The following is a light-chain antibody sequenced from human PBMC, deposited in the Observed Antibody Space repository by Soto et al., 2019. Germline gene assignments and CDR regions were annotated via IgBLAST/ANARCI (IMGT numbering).Light chain of an antibody. J-gene: IGLJ1*01. Sequence: QSVLTQPASVSGSPGQSITISCTGTSSDIGGYNYVSWYQQLPGKVPKLIIYDVSNRPSGVSVRFSGSKSGNAASLTISGLQAEDEADYYCSSYTSTSTLYVFGTGTKVTVL. CDR3: SSYTSTSTLYV. CDR1: SSDIGGYNY. V-gene: IGLV2-14*03. CDR2: DVS.